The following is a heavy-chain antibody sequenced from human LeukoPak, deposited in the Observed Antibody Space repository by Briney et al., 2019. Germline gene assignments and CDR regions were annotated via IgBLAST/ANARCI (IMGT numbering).Heavy chain of an antibody. J-gene: IGHJ4*02. D-gene: IGHD1-26*01. CDR1: GFTFSSYW. CDR3: AKGGKWDVTPFDY. Sequence: GGSLRLSCAASGFTFSSYWMNWARQAPGKGLEWVASINHNGNVNYYADSVKGRFTISRDNSKNTLYLQVNSLRAEDTAVYYCAKGGKWDVTPFDYWGQGTLVTVSS. V-gene: IGHV3-7*03. CDR2: INHNGNVN.